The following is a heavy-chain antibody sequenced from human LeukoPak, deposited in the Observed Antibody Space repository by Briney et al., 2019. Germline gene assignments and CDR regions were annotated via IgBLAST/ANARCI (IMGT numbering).Heavy chain of an antibody. D-gene: IGHD4-11*01. CDR1: GFTFSSSA. CDR3: ARSGGLQKFDC. V-gene: IGHV3-23*01. J-gene: IGHJ4*02. CDR2: ISASGGST. Sequence: GGSLRLSCAASGFTFSSSAMSWVRQVPGKGLEWVSGISASGGSTYYADSVRGRFTISRDNSKNTLYVQMNSLRAEDTAVYYCARSGGLQKFDCWGQGTLVIVSS.